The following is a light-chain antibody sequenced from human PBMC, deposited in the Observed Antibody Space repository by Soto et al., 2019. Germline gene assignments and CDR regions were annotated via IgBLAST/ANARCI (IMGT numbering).Light chain of an antibody. CDR1: QSISST. CDR3: QQYNSYSWT. V-gene: IGKV1-5*01. J-gene: IGKJ1*01. Sequence: DIQMTQSPSTLSASVGDRVTITCRASQSISSTLAWYQQKPGKAPKLLIYDASSLESGVPSRFSGSGPGTEFTLTISSLQPDDFATYYCQQYNSYSWTFGQGTKVEIK. CDR2: DAS.